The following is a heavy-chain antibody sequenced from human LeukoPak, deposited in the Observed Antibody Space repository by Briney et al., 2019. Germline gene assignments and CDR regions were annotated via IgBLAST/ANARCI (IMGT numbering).Heavy chain of an antibody. D-gene: IGHD3-22*01. CDR1: GGSISSSSYY. Sequence: SETLSLTCTVSGGSISSSSYYWGWIRQPPGEGLEWIGSIYYSGSTHYTPSLKSRVTISVDTSKNQFSLKLSSVTAADTAVYYSYYDSSGYKYWGQGTLVTVSS. CDR3: YYDSSGYKY. CDR2: IYYSGST. V-gene: IGHV4-39*07. J-gene: IGHJ1*01.